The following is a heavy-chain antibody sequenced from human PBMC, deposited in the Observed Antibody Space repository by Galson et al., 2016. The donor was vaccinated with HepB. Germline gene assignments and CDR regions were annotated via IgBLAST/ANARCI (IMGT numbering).Heavy chain of an antibody. CDR2: ISTSSSTI. CDR3: ARRVSDGSSTYYLRVFDY. D-gene: IGHD3-22*01. V-gene: IGHV3-48*02. Sequence: SLRLSCAASGFIFSSYGMNWVRQAPGKGLEWVSYISTSSSTIYYADSVRGRFTISRDDAKNSVYLQMNSLRDDDTAVYYCARRVSDGSSTYYLRVFDYWGQGTLVTVSS. CDR1: GFIFSSYG. J-gene: IGHJ4*02.